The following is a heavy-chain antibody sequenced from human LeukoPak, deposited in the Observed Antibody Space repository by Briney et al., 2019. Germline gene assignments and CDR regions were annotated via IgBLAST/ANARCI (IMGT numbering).Heavy chain of an antibody. D-gene: IGHD3-10*01. V-gene: IGHV4-4*07. CDR3: ARGPYGSGSQTFDY. CDR2: IYTTGST. CDR1: GGSITSYY. J-gene: IGHJ4*02. Sequence: KPSETLSLTCTVSGGSITSYYWSWIRQPAGKGLEWIGRIYTTGSTYYNHFLKSRVTMAVDTSKNQFSLRLSSVTAADTAVYYCARGPYGSGSQTFDYWGQGTLVTVSS.